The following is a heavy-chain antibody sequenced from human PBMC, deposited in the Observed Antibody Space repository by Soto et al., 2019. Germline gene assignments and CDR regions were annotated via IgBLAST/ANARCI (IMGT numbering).Heavy chain of an antibody. Sequence: SCAASGFTFSSYGMHWVRQAPGKGLEWVAVISYDGSNKYYADSVKGRFTISRDNSKNTLYLQMNSLRSDDTAVYYCARDSYYYGSGSYYNGGDFDYWGQGTLVTVSS. CDR2: ISYDGSNK. V-gene: IGHV3-30*03. J-gene: IGHJ4*02. CDR3: ARDSYYYGSGSYYNGGDFDY. CDR1: GFTFSSYG. D-gene: IGHD3-10*01.